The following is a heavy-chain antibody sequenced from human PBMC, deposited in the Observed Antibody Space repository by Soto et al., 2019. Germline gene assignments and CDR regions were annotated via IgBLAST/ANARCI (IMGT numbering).Heavy chain of an antibody. V-gene: IGHV1-18*01. J-gene: IGHJ4*02. CDR2: ISAYNGNT. CDR3: ARDAPPADY. Sequence: QVQLVQSGAEVKKPGASVKVSCKASGYTFTSYHINWVRQAPGQGLERMGWISAYNGNTNYAQKLQGTVTMTTDPSTRTAYMELRSVRSDDTAVYYCARDAPPADYWGQGTLVTVSS. CDR1: GYTFTSYH.